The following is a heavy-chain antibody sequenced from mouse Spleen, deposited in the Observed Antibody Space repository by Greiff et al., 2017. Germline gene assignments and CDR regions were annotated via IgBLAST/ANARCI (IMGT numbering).Heavy chain of an antibody. CDR3: TRDFLYAMDY. V-gene: IGHV1S22*01. Sequence: LQQPGSELVRPGASVKLSCKASGYTFTSYWMHWVKQRHGQGLEWIGNIYPGSGSTNYDEKFKSKGTLTVDTSSSTAYMHLSSLTSEDSAVYYCTRDFLYAMDYWGQGTSVTVSS. J-gene: IGHJ4*01. CDR1: GYTFTSYW. CDR2: IYPGSGST.